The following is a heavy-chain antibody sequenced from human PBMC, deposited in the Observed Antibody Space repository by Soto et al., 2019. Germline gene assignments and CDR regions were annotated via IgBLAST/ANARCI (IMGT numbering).Heavy chain of an antibody. J-gene: IGHJ4*02. V-gene: IGHV4-39*01. Sequence: SETLSLTCTVSGASIRSSSYYWGWFRQPPGKGLEWIGSIYYSGSTYYNPSLKSRVTISVDTSKNQFSLKLSSVTAADTAVYYCARHTPAISISDHWGQGTLVTVS. CDR1: GASIRSSSYY. D-gene: IGHD2-15*01. CDR2: IYYSGST. CDR3: ARHTPAISISDH.